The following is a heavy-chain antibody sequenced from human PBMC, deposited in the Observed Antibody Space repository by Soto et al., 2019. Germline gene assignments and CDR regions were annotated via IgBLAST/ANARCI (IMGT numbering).Heavy chain of an antibody. Sequence: ASVKVSCKASGYTFTSYGISWVRQAPGQGLEWMGWISAYNGNTNYAQKLQGRVTMTTDTSTSTAYMELRSLRSDDTAVYYCARDRGYDYIWGSSDIWGQGTMVTVSS. CDR2: ISAYNGNT. CDR3: ARDRGYDYIWGSSDI. CDR1: GYTFTSYG. D-gene: IGHD3-16*01. J-gene: IGHJ3*02. V-gene: IGHV1-18*01.